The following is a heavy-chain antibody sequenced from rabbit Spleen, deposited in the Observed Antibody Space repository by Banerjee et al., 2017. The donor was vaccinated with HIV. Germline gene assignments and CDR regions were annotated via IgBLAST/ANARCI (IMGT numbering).Heavy chain of an antibody. Sequence: QEQLVESGGGLVKPEGSLKLSCIASGFSFSNKAVMCWVRQAPGKGLEWIACINSFSGRPVYATWAKGRFTISRASSTTVFLQMTSLTAADTATYFCARDLPDIIGWNFGFWGQGTLVTVS. CDR2: INSFSGRP. CDR3: ARDLPDIIGWNFGF. J-gene: IGHJ3*01. D-gene: IGHD1-1*01. CDR1: GFSFSNKAV. V-gene: IGHV1S45*01.